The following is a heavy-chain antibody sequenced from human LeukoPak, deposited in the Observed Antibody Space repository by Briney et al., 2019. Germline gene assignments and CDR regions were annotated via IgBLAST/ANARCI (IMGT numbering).Heavy chain of an antibody. V-gene: IGHV4-39*01. J-gene: IGHJ4*02. CDR2: IYYSGST. CDR3: ARLDLLVVIDY. D-gene: IGHD2-15*01. Sequence: SETLSLTCTVSGGSISSSSYYWGWIRQPPGKGLEWIGSIYYSGSTYYNPSLKSRVTISVDTSKNQFPLKLSSVTAADTAVYYCARLDLLVVIDYWGQGTLVTVSS. CDR1: GGSISSSSYY.